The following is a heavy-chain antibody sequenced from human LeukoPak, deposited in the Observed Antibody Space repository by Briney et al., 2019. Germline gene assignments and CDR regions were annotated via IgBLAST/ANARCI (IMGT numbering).Heavy chain of an antibody. Sequence: GRSLRLSCAASGFTFSSYGMHWVRQAPGKGLEWVAVIWYDGSNKYYADSVKGRFTISRDNSKNTLYLQMNSLRAEDTAVYYCARGLFIGYSYGYADYYYMDVWGKGTTVTVSS. D-gene: IGHD5-18*01. J-gene: IGHJ6*03. CDR1: GFTFSSYG. V-gene: IGHV3-33*01. CDR3: ARGLFIGYSYGYADYYYMDV. CDR2: IWYDGSNK.